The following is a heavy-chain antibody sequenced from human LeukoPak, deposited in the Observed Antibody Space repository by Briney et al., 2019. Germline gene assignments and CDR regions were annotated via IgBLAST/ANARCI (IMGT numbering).Heavy chain of an antibody. CDR1: GGSFSGYY. J-gene: IGHJ5*02. CDR3: AGGGRYSYGYYFRNWFDP. CDR2: INQSGST. V-gene: IGHV4-34*01. Sequence: SETLSLTCAVYGGSFSGYYWSWIRQPPGKGLEWIGEINQSGSTNYNPSRKSRVPISVDTSKNQFSLKLSSVTAADTAVYYCAGGGRYSYGYYFRNWFDPWGQGTLVTVSS. D-gene: IGHD5-18*01.